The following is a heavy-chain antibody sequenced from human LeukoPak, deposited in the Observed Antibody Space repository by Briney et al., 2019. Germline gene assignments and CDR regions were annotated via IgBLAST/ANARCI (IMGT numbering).Heavy chain of an antibody. CDR1: GFTFDDYG. V-gene: IGHV3-21*01. J-gene: IGHJ4*02. Sequence: GGSLRLSCAASGFTFDDYGMSWVRQAPGKGLERVSSISSSSSYIFYADSVKGRFTISRDNAKNSLYLQMNSLRAEDTAVYHCASSDYGGFDYWGQGTLVTVSS. CDR3: ASSDYGGFDY. CDR2: ISSSSSYI. D-gene: IGHD4-17*01.